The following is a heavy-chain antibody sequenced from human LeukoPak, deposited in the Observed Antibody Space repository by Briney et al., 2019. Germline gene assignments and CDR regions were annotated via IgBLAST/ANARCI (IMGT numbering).Heavy chain of an antibody. CDR2: IGTHNGNT. CDR1: GGTFSSYA. J-gene: IGHJ4*02. CDR3: ARDGSGGGGYFDY. D-gene: IGHD6-19*01. Sequence: ASVKVSCKAPGGTFSSYAISWVRQAPGQGLEWMGWIGTHNGNTNYAQKFQGRVIMTTDTSTSTAYMELMSLRSDDTAVFYCARDGSGGGGYFDYWGQGTLVIVSS. V-gene: IGHV1-18*01.